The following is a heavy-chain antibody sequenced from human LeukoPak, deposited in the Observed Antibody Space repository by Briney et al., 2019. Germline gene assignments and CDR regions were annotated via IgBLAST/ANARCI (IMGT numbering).Heavy chain of an antibody. Sequence: GGSLRLSCAASGFTFSSYSMHWVRQAPGKGLEWVAVISYDGSNKYYVDSVKGRFTISRDNSKNTLYLQMNSLRAEDTAVYYCAKDGRGSYYDYWGEGTLGTVSS. J-gene: IGHJ4*03. D-gene: IGHD1-26*01. V-gene: IGHV3-30*18. CDR1: GFTFSSYS. CDR3: AKDGRGSYYDY. CDR2: ISYDGSNK.